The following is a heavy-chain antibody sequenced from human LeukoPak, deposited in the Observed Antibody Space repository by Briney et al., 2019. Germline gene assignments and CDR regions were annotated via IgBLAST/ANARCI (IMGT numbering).Heavy chain of an antibody. D-gene: IGHD3-22*01. CDR3: AKDPSGYYDSSGYSHYFDY. J-gene: IGHJ4*02. Sequence: GGSLRVSCAASGFTFSSYAMSWVRQAPGNGLEWVSAISGSGGSTYYADSVKGRFTISRDNSKNTLYLQMNSLRAEDTAVYYCAKDPSGYYDSSGYSHYFDYWGQGTLVTVSS. CDR1: GFTFSSYA. V-gene: IGHV3-23*01. CDR2: ISGSGGST.